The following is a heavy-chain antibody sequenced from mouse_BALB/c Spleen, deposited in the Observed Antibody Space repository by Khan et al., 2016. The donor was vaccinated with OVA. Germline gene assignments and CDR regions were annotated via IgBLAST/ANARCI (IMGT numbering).Heavy chain of an antibody. V-gene: IGHV3-2*02. CDR3: ARTARIKY. D-gene: IGHD1-2*01. CDR1: GYSITSGYV. Sequence: EVQLQESGPGLVKPSQSLSLTCTVTGYSITSGYVWNWIRHFPGNKLEWMGYISYSGSTNYNPSLKSRISITRDTSKNQFFLQLNSVTTEDTATYYCARTARIKYWGQGTTLTVSS. J-gene: IGHJ2*01. CDR2: ISYSGST.